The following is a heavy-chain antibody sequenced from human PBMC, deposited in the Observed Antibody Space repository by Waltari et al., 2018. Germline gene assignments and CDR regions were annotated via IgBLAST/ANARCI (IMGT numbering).Heavy chain of an antibody. J-gene: IGHJ4*02. Sequence: QVQLQESGPGLVKPSETLSLTCTVSGGSISSYYWSWIRQPPGKGLEWIGYIYYSGSTSYKPSHKSRVTISVDTSKNQFSLKLSSVTAADTAVYYCARGITGTTYDFDYWGQGTLVTVSS. V-gene: IGHV4-59*01. CDR3: ARGITGTTYDFDY. D-gene: IGHD1-20*01. CDR2: IYYSGST. CDR1: GGSISSYY.